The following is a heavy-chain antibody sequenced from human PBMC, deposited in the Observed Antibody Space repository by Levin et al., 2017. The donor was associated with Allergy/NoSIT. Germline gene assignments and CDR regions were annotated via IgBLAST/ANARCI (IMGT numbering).Heavy chain of an antibody. CDR1: GFTFSSYW. CDR2: IKQDGSEK. D-gene: IGHD4-17*01. Sequence: GGSLRLSCAASGFTFSSYWMSWVRQAPGKGLEWVANIKQDGSEKYYVDSVKGRFTISRDNAKNSLYLQMNSLRAEDTAVYYCARVEGYGDFWHAFDIWGQGTMVTVSS. CDR3: ARVEGYGDFWHAFDI. J-gene: IGHJ3*02. V-gene: IGHV3-7*01.